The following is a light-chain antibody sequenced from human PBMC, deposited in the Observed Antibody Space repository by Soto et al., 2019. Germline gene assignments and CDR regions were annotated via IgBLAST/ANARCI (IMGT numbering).Light chain of an antibody. CDR1: SSNIGSHT. CDR3: AGWDDSLNGVL. V-gene: IGLV1-44*01. Sequence: QSVLTQPPSASGTPGQRVTISCSGSSSNIGSHTVNWYQQLPGTAPKLLIYSNNQRPSGVPDRFSGSKSGTSASLAISGLQSEDEADYYCAGWDDSLNGVLFGGGTKVTVL. J-gene: IGLJ2*01. CDR2: SNN.